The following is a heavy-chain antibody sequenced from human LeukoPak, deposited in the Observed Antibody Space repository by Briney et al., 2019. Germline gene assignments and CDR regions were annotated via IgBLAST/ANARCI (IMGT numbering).Heavy chain of an antibody. Sequence: PSETLSLTCTVSGGSISSGGYYWSWIRQHPGKGLEWIGYIYYSGSTYYNPSLKSRVTISVDTSKNQFSLKLSSVTAADTAVYYCATLYYYDSSGYYPGDYWGQGTLVTVSS. V-gene: IGHV4-31*03. CDR2: IYYSGST. D-gene: IGHD3-22*01. CDR3: ATLYYYDSSGYYPGDY. J-gene: IGHJ4*02. CDR1: GGSISSGGYY.